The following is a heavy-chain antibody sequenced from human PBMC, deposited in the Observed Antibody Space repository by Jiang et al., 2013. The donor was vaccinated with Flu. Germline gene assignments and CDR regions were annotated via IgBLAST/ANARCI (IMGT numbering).Heavy chain of an antibody. D-gene: IGHD3-10*01. J-gene: IGHJ3*02. CDR2: ISYDGSNK. CDR3: AKEGLLLIRGDAFDI. Sequence: GVVQPGRSLRLSCVASGFTFSSYGMHWVRQAPGKGLEWVAVISYDGSNKYYADSVKGRFTMSRDNSKNTLYLQMNSLRTEDTAVYYCAKEGLLLIRGDAFDIWGQGTMVTVSS. V-gene: IGHV3-30*18. CDR1: GFTFSSYG.